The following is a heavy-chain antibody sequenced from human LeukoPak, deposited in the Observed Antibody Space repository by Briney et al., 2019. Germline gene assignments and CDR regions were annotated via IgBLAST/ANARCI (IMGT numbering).Heavy chain of an antibody. Sequence: SETLSLTCAVYGGSFSGYYWSWIRQPPGKGLEWIGEMNHSGSTNYNPSLKRRVTISVDTSKNQFSLKLSSVTAADTAVYYCARGRRLTMSGGAFDIWGQGTMVSVSS. V-gene: IGHV4-34*01. CDR1: GGSFSGYY. J-gene: IGHJ3*02. CDR3: ARGRRLTMSGGAFDI. CDR2: MNHSGST. D-gene: IGHD3-10*02.